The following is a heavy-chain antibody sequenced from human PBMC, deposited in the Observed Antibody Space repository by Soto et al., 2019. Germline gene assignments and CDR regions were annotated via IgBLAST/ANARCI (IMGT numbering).Heavy chain of an antibody. CDR2: AAPEQGEP. CDR3: AADLKIVGTIGAFDF. V-gene: IGHV1-24*01. CDR1: ENTLTELT. D-gene: IGHD1-26*01. Sequence: HVQLVQSGAEVRKPGASVRVSCKVPENTLTELTIDWLRQAPGKGLEWMGHAAPEQGEPVYPQKFQGRVSKTEDPPTYTAYMELNRLRFADTAVYFCAADLKIVGTIGAFDFCGQGTLGTVSS. J-gene: IGHJ4*02.